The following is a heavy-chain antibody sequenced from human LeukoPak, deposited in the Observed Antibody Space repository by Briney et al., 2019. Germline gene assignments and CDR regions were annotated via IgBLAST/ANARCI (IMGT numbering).Heavy chain of an antibody. J-gene: IGHJ4*02. D-gene: IGHD5-12*01. Sequence: GASVKVSCKASGYTFTSYGISWVRQAPGQGLEWMGWINPNSGGTNYAQKFQGRVTMTRDTSISTAYMELSRLRSDDTAVYYCATPERGYSGYDFGSWGQGTLVTVSS. CDR3: ATPERGYSGYDFGS. CDR2: INPNSGGT. V-gene: IGHV1-2*02. CDR1: GYTFTSYG.